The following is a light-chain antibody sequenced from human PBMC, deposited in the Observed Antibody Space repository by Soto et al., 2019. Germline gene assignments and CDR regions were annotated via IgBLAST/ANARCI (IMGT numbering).Light chain of an antibody. CDR3: QQRSNWLT. CDR2: AAS. J-gene: IGKJ4*01. Sequence: EIVLTQSPATLSLSPGERATLSCRASQSVSSYLAWYQQKPGQAPRLLIYAASNWATGIPARFSGSGSGIDVTLTISSLEPEDFAVYYCQQRSNWLTFGGGTKVEIK. V-gene: IGKV3-11*01. CDR1: QSVSSY.